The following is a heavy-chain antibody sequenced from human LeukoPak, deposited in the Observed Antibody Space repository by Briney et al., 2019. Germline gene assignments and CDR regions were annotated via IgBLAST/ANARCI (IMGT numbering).Heavy chain of an antibody. D-gene: IGHD2-2*02. J-gene: IGHJ2*01. V-gene: IGHV1-46*01. CDR2: INPSGGST. CDR3: ASGRAGCSRTSCHNWYFDL. Sequence: ASVKVSCKASGYTFTSYYMHWVRQAPGQGLEWMGIINPSGGSTSYAQKFQGRVTMTRDTSTSTVYMELSSLRSEDTAVYYCASGRAGCSRTSCHNWYFDLWGRGTLVTVSS. CDR1: GYTFTSYY.